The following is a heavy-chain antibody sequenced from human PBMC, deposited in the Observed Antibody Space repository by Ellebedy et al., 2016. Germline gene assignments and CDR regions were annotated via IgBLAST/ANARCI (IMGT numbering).Heavy chain of an antibody. CDR1: GYTFTGYY. Sequence: ASVKVSXXASGYTFTGYYMHWVRQAPGQGLEWMGWINPNSGGTNYAQKFQGRVTMTRDTSISTAYMELSRLRSDDTAVYCCARGMVRGVHPAWYYYYGMDVWGQGTTVTVSS. V-gene: IGHV1-2*02. CDR2: INPNSGGT. D-gene: IGHD3-10*01. J-gene: IGHJ6*02. CDR3: ARGMVRGVHPAWYYYYGMDV.